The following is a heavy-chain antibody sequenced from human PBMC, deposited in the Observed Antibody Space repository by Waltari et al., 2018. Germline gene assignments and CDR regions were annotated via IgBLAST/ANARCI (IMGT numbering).Heavy chain of an antibody. CDR2: IIPIFGTA. CDR1: GGTFSSYA. J-gene: IGHJ5*02. CDR3: ARDYYDSSGYTGLNWFDP. V-gene: IGHV1-69*13. D-gene: IGHD3-22*01. Sequence: QVQLVQSGAEVKKPGSSVKVSCKASGGTFSSYAISWVRQAPGPGLEWMGGIIPIFGTANYAQKFQGRVTITADESTSTAYMELSSLRSEDTAVYYCARDYYDSSGYTGLNWFDPWGQGTLVTVSS.